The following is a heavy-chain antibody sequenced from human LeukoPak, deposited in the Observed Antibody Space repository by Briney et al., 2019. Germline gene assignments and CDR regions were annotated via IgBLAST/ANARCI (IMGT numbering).Heavy chain of an antibody. D-gene: IGHD3-10*01. Sequence: GGSLRLSCAASGFTFSSYAMSWVRQAPGKGLEWVSAISGDGDSTYYADSVKGRFTISRDNAKNTLYLQMNSLRAEDTAVYYCARERVMYYYGAGSPDYWGHGTLVTVSS. V-gene: IGHV3-23*01. CDR2: ISGDGDST. CDR1: GFTFSSYA. J-gene: IGHJ4*01. CDR3: ARERVMYYYGAGSPDY.